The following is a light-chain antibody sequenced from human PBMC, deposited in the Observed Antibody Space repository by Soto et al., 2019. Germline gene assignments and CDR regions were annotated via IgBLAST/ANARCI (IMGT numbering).Light chain of an antibody. CDR2: NNN. J-gene: IGLJ1*01. V-gene: IGLV1-44*01. Sequence: QSVLTQPPSASGTPGQRVTISCSGSSSNIGSNTVNWYQQLPGTAPKLLMYNNNQRPSGVPDRFSGSKSGTSASLAISGLKSEDDADYYCATWDDSLNGYVFGTGTKLTVL. CDR1: SSNIGSNT. CDR3: ATWDDSLNGYV.